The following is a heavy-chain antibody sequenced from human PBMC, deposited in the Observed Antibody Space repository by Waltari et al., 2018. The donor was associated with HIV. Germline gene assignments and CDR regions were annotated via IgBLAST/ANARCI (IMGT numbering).Heavy chain of an antibody. V-gene: IGHV3-23*01. J-gene: IGHJ4*02. CDR3: AKDRRGDYSVYEIDY. CDR2: IRNSGGNT. Sequence: EVQLLESGGGLVQPGGSLRLYCAASGFAFSNYSICGVRQAPGKGLEWVSTIRNSGGNTNYADSVKGRFTISRDNSKNTLYLQISSPRAEDTAVYYCAKDRRGDYSVYEIDYWGQGTLVTVSS. D-gene: IGHD5-12*01. CDR1: GFAFSNYS.